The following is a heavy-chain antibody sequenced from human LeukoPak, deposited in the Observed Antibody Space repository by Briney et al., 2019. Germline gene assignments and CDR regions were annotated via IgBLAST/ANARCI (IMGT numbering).Heavy chain of an antibody. CDR3: ARGGRPTVTVADF. Sequence: GRSLRLSCAAYGFPFSSHWMTWVRQAPGKGLEWVANINDDGRDKHYVESLKGRFTISRDNAKTSLYLQLNSLRAEDTAVYYCARGGRPTVTVADFWGQGTLVTVSS. D-gene: IGHD6-19*01. V-gene: IGHV3-7*01. CDR1: GFPFSSHW. CDR2: INDDGRDK. J-gene: IGHJ4*02.